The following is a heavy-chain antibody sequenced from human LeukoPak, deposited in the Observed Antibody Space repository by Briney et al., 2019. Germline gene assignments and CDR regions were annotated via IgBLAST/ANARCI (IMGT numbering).Heavy chain of an antibody. V-gene: IGHV1-46*01. J-gene: IGHJ4*02. CDR1: GYTFTSYY. CDR2: INPSGGST. Sequence: ASVKVSRKASGYTFTSYYMHWVRQAPGQGLEWMGIINPSGGSTSNAQKFQGRVTMTRDTSTSTVYMELSSLRSEDTAVYYCARAQLTTLFDYWGQGTLVTVSS. D-gene: IGHD3-22*01. CDR3: ARAQLTTLFDY.